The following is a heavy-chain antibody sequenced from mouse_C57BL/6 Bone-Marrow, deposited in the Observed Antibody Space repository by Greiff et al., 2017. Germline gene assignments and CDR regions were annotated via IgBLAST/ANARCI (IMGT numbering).Heavy chain of an antibody. Sequence: VQLQQSGAELARPGASVKLSCKASGYTFTSYGISWVKQRTGQGLEWIGEIYPRSGNTYYNEKFKGKATLTADKSYSTAYMELRSLTSEDCAVYCCARGGYYGSSVAYWGQGTTLTVSS. J-gene: IGHJ2*01. D-gene: IGHD1-1*01. CDR3: ARGGYYGSSVAY. CDR1: GYTFTSYG. CDR2: IYPRSGNT. V-gene: IGHV1-81*01.